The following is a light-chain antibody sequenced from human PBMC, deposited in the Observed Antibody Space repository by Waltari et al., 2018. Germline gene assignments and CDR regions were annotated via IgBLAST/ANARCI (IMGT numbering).Light chain of an antibody. CDR2: EAS. V-gene: IGLV2-23*01. CDR1: SNDVGTDNL. CDR3: CSYVGSSTSYV. Sequence: QSALTQPASVSGSPGQSITISCTGVSNDVGTDNLVAWYQQYPGKAPKLMIYEASKGPSGGSNRFSGSKSGNTASLTISGLQAEDEADYFCCSYVGSSTSYVFGIGTKVTVL. J-gene: IGLJ1*01.